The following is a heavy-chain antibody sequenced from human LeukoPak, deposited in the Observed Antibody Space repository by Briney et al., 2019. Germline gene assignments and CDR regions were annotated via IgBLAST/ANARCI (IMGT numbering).Heavy chain of an antibody. D-gene: IGHD3-9*01. CDR1: GGSISSYY. CDR2: TYYSGST. CDR3: ASSLSDMDPNVFDY. V-gene: IGHV4-59*01. J-gene: IGHJ4*02. Sequence: PSETLSLTCTVSGGSISSYYWSWVRQPPGKGLEWVGYTYYSGSTNYNPCLKRGVTISVDKSKKKFSLKLSSVTAADTAVYYCASSLSDMDPNVFDYWGQGTLVTVSS.